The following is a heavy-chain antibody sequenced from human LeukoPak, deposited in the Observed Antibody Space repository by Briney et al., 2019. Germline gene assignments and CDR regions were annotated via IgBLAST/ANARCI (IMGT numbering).Heavy chain of an antibody. V-gene: IGHV1-18*01. Sequence: GASVKVSCKASGYTFTSYGISWVRQAPGQGLEWMGWISAYNGNTNYAQKLQGRVTMTRDTSTSTVYMELSSLRSEDTAVYYCARATLSRAFDIWGQGTMVTVSS. J-gene: IGHJ3*02. CDR3: ARATLSRAFDI. CDR2: ISAYNGNT. CDR1: GYTFTSYG. D-gene: IGHD3-16*01.